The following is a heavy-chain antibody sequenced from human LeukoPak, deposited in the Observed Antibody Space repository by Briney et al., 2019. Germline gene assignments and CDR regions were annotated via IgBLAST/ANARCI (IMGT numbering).Heavy chain of an antibody. J-gene: IGHJ4*02. CDR2: ISYDGSNK. V-gene: IGHV3-30*04. Sequence: ERSLRLSCAASGFTFSSYAMHWVRQAPGKGLEWVAVISYDGSNKYYADSVKGRFTISRDNSKNTLYLQMNSLRAKDTAVYYCARDSHPVLLWFGELGFPNYWGQGTLVTVSS. D-gene: IGHD3-10*01. CDR3: ARDSHPVLLWFGELGFPNY. CDR1: GFTFSSYA.